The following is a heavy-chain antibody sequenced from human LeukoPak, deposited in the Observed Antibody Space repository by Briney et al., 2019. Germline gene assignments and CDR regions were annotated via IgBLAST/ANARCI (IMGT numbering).Heavy chain of an antibody. CDR1: GFTVSSNY. D-gene: IGHD6-19*01. J-gene: IGHJ4*02. CDR2: IYSGGST. CDR3: ARDVVAGILDY. V-gene: IGHV3-53*01. Sequence: PGGSLRLSCAASGFTVSSNYMSWVRQAPGKGLEWVSVIYSGGSTYYADSVKGRFTISRDNSKNTLYLQMSSLRAEDTAVYYCARDVVAGILDYWGQGTLVTVSS.